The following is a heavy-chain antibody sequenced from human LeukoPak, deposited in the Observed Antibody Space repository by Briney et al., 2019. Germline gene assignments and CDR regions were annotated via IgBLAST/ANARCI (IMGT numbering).Heavy chain of an antibody. Sequence: PGGSLRLSCAASGFTSPPSELNRVRQAPGKGLEWISYISHTGSLTYYADSVKGRFTISRDNAKNFLYLQMNSLRVEDTGIYYCSCYCSEGTCYGYFHHWGQGTLVSVSS. J-gene: IGHJ1*01. CDR3: SCYCSEGTCYGYFHH. V-gene: IGHV3-48*03. D-gene: IGHD2-15*01. CDR2: ISHTGSLT. CDR1: GFTSPPSE.